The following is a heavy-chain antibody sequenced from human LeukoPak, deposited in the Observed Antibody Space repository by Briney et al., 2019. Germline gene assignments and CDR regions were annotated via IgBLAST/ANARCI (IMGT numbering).Heavy chain of an antibody. V-gene: IGHV3-49*04. CDR3: TRLKGWLPYMDV. D-gene: IGHD6-19*01. CDR1: GFTFGDYA. Sequence: GGSLRLSCSASGFTFGDYAMSWVRQAPGKGLECIGFIRSKAYGGTTENAASVKGRFTISRDDSKNIAYLQMNSLEIEDTAVYYCTRLKGWLPYMDVWGKGTSVTISS. CDR2: IRSKAYGGTT. J-gene: IGHJ6*03.